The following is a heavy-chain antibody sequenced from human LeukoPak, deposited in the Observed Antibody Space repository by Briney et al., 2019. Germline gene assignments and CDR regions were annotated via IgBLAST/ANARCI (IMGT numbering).Heavy chain of an antibody. CDR1: GGTFSSYA. Sequence: SVKVSCKASGGTFSSYAISWVRQAPGQGLEWMVGIIPIFGTANYAQKFQGRVTITADESTSTAYMELSSLRSEDTAVYYCARKGDEAIFGVVDYFDYWGQGTLVTVSS. J-gene: IGHJ4*02. V-gene: IGHV1-69*01. D-gene: IGHD3-3*01. CDR2: IIPIFGTA. CDR3: ARKGDEAIFGVVDYFDY.